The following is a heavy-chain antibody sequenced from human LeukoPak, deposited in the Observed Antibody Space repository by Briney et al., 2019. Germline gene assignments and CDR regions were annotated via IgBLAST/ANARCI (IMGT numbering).Heavy chain of an antibody. J-gene: IGHJ4*02. CDR1: GGSISSSSYY. CDR3: AGTTGPWGGY. V-gene: IGHV4-39*01. D-gene: IGHD2/OR15-2a*01. Sequence: SETLSLTCTVSGGSISSSSYYWGWIRQPPGEGLEWIGSIYYSGSTYYNPSLKSRVTISVDTSKNQFSLKLSSVTAADTAVYYCAGTTGPWGGYWSQGTLVTVSS. CDR2: IYYSGST.